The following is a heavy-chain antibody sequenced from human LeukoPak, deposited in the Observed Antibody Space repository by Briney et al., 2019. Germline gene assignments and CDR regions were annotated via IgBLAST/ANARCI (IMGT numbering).Heavy chain of an antibody. CDR2: IWSDGSNK. Sequence: PGGSLRLSCAASGFTFSSYAMHWVRQAPGKGLEWVAFIWSDGSNKYYADSVKGPFTISRDNSKNTLYLQMNSLRPEDTAVYYCAKSLGATRGYFDYWGQGTLVTVSS. J-gene: IGHJ4*02. CDR3: AKSLGATRGYFDY. V-gene: IGHV3-30*02. CDR1: GFTFSSYA. D-gene: IGHD1-26*01.